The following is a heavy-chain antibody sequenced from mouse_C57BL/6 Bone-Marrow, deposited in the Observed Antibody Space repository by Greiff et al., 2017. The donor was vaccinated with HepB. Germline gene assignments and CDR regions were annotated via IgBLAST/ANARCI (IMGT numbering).Heavy chain of an antibody. CDR3: ARGGYSTLGAY. D-gene: IGHD2-5*01. V-gene: IGHV3-6*01. Sequence: DVKLQESGPGLVKPSQSLSLTCSVTGYSITSGYYWNWIRQFPGNKLEWMGYISYDGSNNYNPSLKNRISITRDTSKNQFFLKLNSVTTEDTATYYCARGGYSTLGAYWGQGTLVTVSA. CDR1: GYSITSGYY. CDR2: ISYDGSN. J-gene: IGHJ3*01.